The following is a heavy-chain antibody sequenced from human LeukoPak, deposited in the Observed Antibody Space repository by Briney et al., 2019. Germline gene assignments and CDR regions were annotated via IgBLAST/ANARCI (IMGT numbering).Heavy chain of an antibody. D-gene: IGHD2-15*01. J-gene: IGHJ4*02. CDR2: VSAYADDT. CDR1: GYTFTNYG. CDR3: ARDHKGCHGFDY. Sequence: ASVKVSCKASGYTFTNYGISWVRQAPGQGLEWMGWVSAYADDTNYVQKFQGRITMTTDTSTSTAYVELRSLRSDDTAVYYCARDHKGCHGFDYWGQGTLVTVSS. V-gene: IGHV1-18*01.